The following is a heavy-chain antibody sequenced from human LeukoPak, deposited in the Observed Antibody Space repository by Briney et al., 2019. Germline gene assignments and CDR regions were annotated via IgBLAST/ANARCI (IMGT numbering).Heavy chain of an antibody. Sequence: PSETLSLTCAVYGVSFSGYYWSWIRQPPGKGLEWIGEINHSGSTNYNPSLKSRVTISVDTSKNQFSLKLSSVTAADTAVYYCASYYYGSGSYYPPPDYWGQGTLVTVSS. CDR1: GVSFSGYY. CDR2: INHSGST. CDR3: ASYYYGSGSYYPPPDY. D-gene: IGHD3-10*01. V-gene: IGHV4-34*01. J-gene: IGHJ4*02.